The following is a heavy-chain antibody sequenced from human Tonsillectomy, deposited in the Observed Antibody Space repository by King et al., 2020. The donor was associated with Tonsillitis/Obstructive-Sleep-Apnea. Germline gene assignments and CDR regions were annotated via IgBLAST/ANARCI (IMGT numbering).Heavy chain of an antibody. Sequence: VQLVESGGGLVQPGGSLRLSCAASGFTFRSYEMNWVRQAPGKGLEWVSYIGSSGTTRYNADSVKGRFTISRDNAKNSLYLQMNSLGAEDTAVYYCARVGFEYCISTSCSPLDYWGQGTLVTVSS. CDR3: ARVGFEYCISTSCSPLDY. J-gene: IGHJ4*02. V-gene: IGHV3-48*03. D-gene: IGHD2-2*01. CDR2: IGSSGTTR. CDR1: GFTFRSYE.